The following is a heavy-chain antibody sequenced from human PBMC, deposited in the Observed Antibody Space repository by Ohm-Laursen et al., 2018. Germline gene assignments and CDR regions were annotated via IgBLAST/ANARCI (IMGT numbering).Heavy chain of an antibody. Sequence: QTLSLTCAISGASVSSNSAAWNWVRQSPSRGLEWLGMTYYRSKWHNDYLESVKSRISIIPDTSKNQFSLQLNSVTPEDTAVYYCARVSALGRGMNVWGQGTTVTVSS. D-gene: IGHD1-26*01. CDR3: ARVSALGRGMNV. V-gene: IGHV6-1*01. J-gene: IGHJ6*02. CDR2: TYYRSKWHN. CDR1: GASVSSNSAA.